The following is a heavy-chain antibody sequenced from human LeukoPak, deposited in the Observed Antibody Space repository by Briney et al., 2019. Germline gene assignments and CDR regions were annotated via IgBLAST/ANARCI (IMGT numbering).Heavy chain of an antibody. CDR1: GGSISSSSHY. Sequence: SETLSLTCIVSGGSISSSSHYWGWIRQSPGKGLEWIGSIYYSGTTHNNPTLKSRVTISVDTSKNQFSLKLSSVTAADTAVYYCARLTVPATAISLWGQGTLVTVSS. V-gene: IGHV4-39*01. J-gene: IGHJ4*02. CDR2: IYYSGTT. CDR3: ARLTVPATAISL. D-gene: IGHD2-21*02.